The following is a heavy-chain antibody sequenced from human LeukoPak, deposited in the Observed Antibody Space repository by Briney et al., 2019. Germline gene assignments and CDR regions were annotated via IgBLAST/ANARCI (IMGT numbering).Heavy chain of an antibody. CDR1: GFTFSSYA. V-gene: IGHV3-23*01. J-gene: IGHJ5*02. CDR3: AKSSSNVPLRYNWFDP. Sequence: GGSLRLSCAASGFTFSSYAMSWVRQAPGKGLEWVSGISGSGGSTYYADSVKGRFTISRDNSKDTLYLQMNSLRAEDTAVYYCAKSSSNVPLRYNWFDPWGQGTLVTVSS. D-gene: IGHD3-16*02. CDR2: ISGSGGST.